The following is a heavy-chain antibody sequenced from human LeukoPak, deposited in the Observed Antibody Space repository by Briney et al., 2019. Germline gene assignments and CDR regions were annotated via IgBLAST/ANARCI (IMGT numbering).Heavy chain of an antibody. V-gene: IGHV4-31*03. CDR2: IYYSRST. Sequence: SQTLSLTCSVSGRSISRGGYYWSWIRQHPGKGLEWIGHIYYSRSTYYNPSLKSRGTLSLDPSQNQFCLTLNAVTAADTAVYYCMREGLGYCSGGNCYRFDKWGHGTLVAVSS. D-gene: IGHD2-15*01. CDR3: MREGLGYCSGGNCYRFDK. J-gene: IGHJ4*01. CDR1: GRSISRGGYY.